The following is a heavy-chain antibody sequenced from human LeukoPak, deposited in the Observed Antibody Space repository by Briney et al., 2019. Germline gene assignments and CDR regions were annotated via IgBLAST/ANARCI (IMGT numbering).Heavy chain of an antibody. CDR2: ISSSSSYI. CDR1: GFTFSSYA. CDR3: ARAEPSDWHDY. J-gene: IGHJ4*02. D-gene: IGHD6-19*01. V-gene: IGHV3-21*01. Sequence: PGGSLRLSCAASGFTFSSYAMSWVRQAPGKGLEWVSSISSSSSYIYYADSVKGRFTISRDNAKNSLYLQMNSLRAEDTAVYYCARAEPSDWHDYWGQGTLVTVSS.